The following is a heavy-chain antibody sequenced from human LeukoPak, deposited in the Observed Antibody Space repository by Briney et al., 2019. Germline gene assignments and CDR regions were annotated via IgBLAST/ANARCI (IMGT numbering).Heavy chain of an antibody. CDR2: INHSGST. CDR1: GGSISSYY. CDR3: ARGNRGRSRPGWYFDL. J-gene: IGHJ2*01. D-gene: IGHD6-13*01. V-gene: IGHV4-34*01. Sequence: PSETLSLTCTVSGGSISSYYWTWIRQPPGKGLEWIGEINHSGSTNYNPSLKSRVTISVDTSKNQFSLKLSSVTAADTAVYYCARGNRGRSRPGWYFDLWGRGTLVTVSS.